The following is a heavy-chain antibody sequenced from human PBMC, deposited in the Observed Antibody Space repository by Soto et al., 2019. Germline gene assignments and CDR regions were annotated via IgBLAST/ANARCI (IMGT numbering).Heavy chain of an antibody. D-gene: IGHD6-25*01. CDR1: GFSFSDYY. Sequence: GGSLRLSCSASGFSFSDYYMDWIRHTPGRGLEWLSYISGNGLYKICADSMEGRFTISRDNAKNSVYLQLTNLGADDTAVYYCAREGSSGLFDFWGQGALVTVSS. J-gene: IGHJ4*02. CDR3: AREGSSGLFDF. V-gene: IGHV3-11*05. CDR2: ISGNGLYK.